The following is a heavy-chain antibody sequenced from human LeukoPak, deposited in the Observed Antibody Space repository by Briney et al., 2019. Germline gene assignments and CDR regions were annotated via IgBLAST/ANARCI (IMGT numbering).Heavy chain of an antibody. CDR1: GFTFSNYA. Sequence: SGGSLRLSCAASGFTFSNYAMNWVSQAPGKGLEWVSAINDAGGSTYYADSVKGRFTISRDNSKITLYLQINSLRAEDTAVYYCAKWGSGYRPYFQHWGQGTLVTVSS. J-gene: IGHJ1*01. V-gene: IGHV3-23*01. CDR2: INDAGGST. D-gene: IGHD3-22*01. CDR3: AKWGSGYRPYFQH.